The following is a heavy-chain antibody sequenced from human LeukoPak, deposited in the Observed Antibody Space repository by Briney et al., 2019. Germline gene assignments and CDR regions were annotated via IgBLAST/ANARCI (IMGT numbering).Heavy chain of an antibody. V-gene: IGHV3-23*01. J-gene: IGHJ5*02. CDR3: AKAPTSTSLNWFDP. CDR2: ISGSGGST. D-gene: IGHD2-2*01. CDR1: GFTFSSYA. Sequence: PGGSLRLSCAASGFTFSSYAMTWVRQAPGKGLEWVSAISGSGGSTYYADSAKGRFTISRDNSKNTLYLQMDSLRAEDTAVYYCAKAPTSTSLNWFDPWGQGTLVTVSS.